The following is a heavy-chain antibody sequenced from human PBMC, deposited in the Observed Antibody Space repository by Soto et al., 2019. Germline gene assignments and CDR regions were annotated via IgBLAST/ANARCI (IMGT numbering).Heavy chain of an antibody. CDR3: ANNLQATIVDVNYFDY. Sequence: GGSLRLSCAASGFTFSSYAMSWVRQAPGKGLEWVSAISGSGGSTYYADSVKGRFTISRDNSKNTLYLQMNSLRAEDTAVYYCANNLQATIVDVNYFDYWGQGTLVTVSS. V-gene: IGHV3-23*01. CDR2: ISGSGGST. D-gene: IGHD5-12*01. J-gene: IGHJ4*02. CDR1: GFTFSSYA.